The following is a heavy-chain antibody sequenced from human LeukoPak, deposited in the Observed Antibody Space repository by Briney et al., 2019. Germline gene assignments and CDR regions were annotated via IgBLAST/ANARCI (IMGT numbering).Heavy chain of an antibody. D-gene: IGHD3-10*01. CDR2: IYDSGTT. J-gene: IGHJ4*02. Sequence: SKTLSLTCTVSGYSISSGYYWGWIRQPPGKGLEWIGSIYDSGTTYYNPSLKSRVTISVDTSKNQFCLKLSSVTAADTAVYYCARDSYGSGSYLRNWGQGTLVTVSS. CDR1: GYSISSGYY. V-gene: IGHV4-38-2*02. CDR3: ARDSYGSGSYLRN.